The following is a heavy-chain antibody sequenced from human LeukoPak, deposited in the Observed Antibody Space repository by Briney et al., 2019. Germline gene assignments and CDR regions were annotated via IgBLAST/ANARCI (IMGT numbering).Heavy chain of an antibody. CDR2: IYYSGST. CDR1: GGSISSYY. D-gene: IGHD5-24*01. Sequence: PSETLSLTCTVSGGSISSYYWSWIRRPPGKGLEWIGYIYYSGSTNYNPSLKSRVTISVDTSKNQFSLKLSSVTAADTAVYYCARSRHVEMATIFDYWGQGTLVTVSS. CDR3: ARSRHVEMATIFDY. V-gene: IGHV4-59*01. J-gene: IGHJ4*02.